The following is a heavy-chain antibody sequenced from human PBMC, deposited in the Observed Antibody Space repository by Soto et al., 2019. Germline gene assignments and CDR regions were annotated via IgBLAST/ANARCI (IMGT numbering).Heavy chain of an antibody. V-gene: IGHV1-69*04. Sequence: SVKVSCKTSGSTFRNHIITWVRQAPGQGLEWMGRIIPMLDVTNYAQKFQGRVTITADKSTTTAYMEVSSLSSADTAVYYCARDSPIGSTFSGHDDIDSWGQGTLVTVSS. J-gene: IGHJ4*02. CDR2: IIPMLDVT. CDR3: ARDSPIGSTFSGHDDIDS. CDR1: GSTFRNHI. D-gene: IGHD5-12*01.